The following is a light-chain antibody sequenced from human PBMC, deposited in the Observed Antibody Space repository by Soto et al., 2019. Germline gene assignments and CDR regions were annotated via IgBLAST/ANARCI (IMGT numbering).Light chain of an antibody. CDR1: HNINYW. CDR2: DVS. V-gene: IGKV1-5*01. Sequence: DIQMTQSPATVSASVGDRVTITCLASHNINYWLAWYQQRPGSAPKLLIYDVSTLQSGVPSRFSGSHSGTEFTLTISTLQPDDFATYYCQHYAFDSQTFGQGTKVEVK. CDR3: QHYAFDSQT. J-gene: IGKJ1*01.